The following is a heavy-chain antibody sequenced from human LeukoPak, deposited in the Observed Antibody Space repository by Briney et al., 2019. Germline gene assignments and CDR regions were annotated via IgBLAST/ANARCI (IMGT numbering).Heavy chain of an antibody. D-gene: IGHD6-13*01. CDR1: GGSISSYY. J-gene: IGHJ4*02. CDR3: ARVERESSSWYPFDY. Sequence: SETLSLTCTVSGGSISSYYWSWIRQPPGKGLEWIGYIYYSGSTNYNPSLKSRVTISVDTSKNQFSLKLSSVTAADTAVYYCARVERESSSWYPFDYWGQGTLVPVSS. CDR2: IYYSGST. V-gene: IGHV4-59*01.